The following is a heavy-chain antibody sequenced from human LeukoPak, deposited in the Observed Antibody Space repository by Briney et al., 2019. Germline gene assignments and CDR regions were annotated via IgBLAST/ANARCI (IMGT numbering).Heavy chain of an antibody. CDR1: GYSFTSYW. CDR2: IYPGDSDT. CDR3: AKTGIAVAGSLDYFDS. D-gene: IGHD6-19*01. Sequence: GESLKISCKDSGYSFTSYWIGWERQMPGKGLEWMGIIYPGDSDTRYSPSFQGQVTISADKSINTAYLQWSSLKAPDTAMYYCAKTGIAVAGSLDYFDSWGQGTLVTVSS. V-gene: IGHV5-51*01. J-gene: IGHJ4*02.